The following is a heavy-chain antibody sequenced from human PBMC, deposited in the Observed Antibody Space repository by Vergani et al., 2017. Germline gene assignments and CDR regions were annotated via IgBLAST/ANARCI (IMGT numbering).Heavy chain of an antibody. CDR2: IKQDGSEK. J-gene: IGHJ5*02. CDR3: ARDPPYDILTGYL. Sequence: EVQLVESGGGLVQPGGSLRLSCAASGFTFSSYWMSWVRQAPGKGLEWVANIKQDGSEKYYVDSVKGRFTISRDNAKNSLYLQMNSLRAEDTAVYYCARDPPYDILTGYLWGQGTLVTVSS. V-gene: IGHV3-7*01. D-gene: IGHD3-9*01. CDR1: GFTFSSYW.